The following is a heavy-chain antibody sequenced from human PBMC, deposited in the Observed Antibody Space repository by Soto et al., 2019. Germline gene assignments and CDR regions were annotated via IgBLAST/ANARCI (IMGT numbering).Heavy chain of an antibody. J-gene: IGHJ5*02. Sequence: QVQLQQWGAGLLKPSETLSLTCAVYGGSFSGYYWSWIRQPPGKGLEWIGEINHNGSTNYNPSLKSRVTISVDTSKNQFSLKLSSVTAADTAVYYCARSAYVGRFDPWGQGTLVTVSS. CDR1: GGSFSGYY. CDR3: ARSAYVGRFDP. D-gene: IGHD1-26*01. V-gene: IGHV4-34*01. CDR2: INHNGST.